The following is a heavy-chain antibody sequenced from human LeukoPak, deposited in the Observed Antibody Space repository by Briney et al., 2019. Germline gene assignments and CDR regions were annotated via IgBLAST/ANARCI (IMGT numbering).Heavy chain of an antibody. CDR3: ARVPYSGYSYGLGVYFDY. Sequence: SETLSLTCAVYGGSFSGYYWSWIRQPPGKGLEWIGEINHSGSTNYNPSLKSRVTISVDTSKNQFSLKLSSVTAADTAVYYCARVPYSGYSYGLGVYFDYWGQGTLVTVSS. D-gene: IGHD5-18*01. CDR2: INHSGST. J-gene: IGHJ4*02. CDR1: GGSFSGYY. V-gene: IGHV4-34*01.